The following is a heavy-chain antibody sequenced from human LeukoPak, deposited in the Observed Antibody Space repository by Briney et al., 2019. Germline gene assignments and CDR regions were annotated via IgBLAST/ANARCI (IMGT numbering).Heavy chain of an antibody. V-gene: IGHV1-69*01. CDR2: IIPIFGTA. D-gene: IGHD6-19*01. J-gene: IGHJ4*02. Sequence: SVKVSCTASGGTFSSYAISWVRQAPGQGLEWLGGIIPIFGTANYAQTFQGRVTITADESTSTAYMELSSLRSEDTAVYYCASLSLDPQKKWLGYFDYWGQGTLVTVSS. CDR3: ASLSLDPQKKWLGYFDY. CDR1: GGTFSSYA.